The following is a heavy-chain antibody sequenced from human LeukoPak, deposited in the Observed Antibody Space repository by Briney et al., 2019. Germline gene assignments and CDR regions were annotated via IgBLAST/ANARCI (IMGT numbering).Heavy chain of an antibody. Sequence: SETLSLTCTVSGGSVSSADYYWSWIRHPPGKALEWIGYIYHTGSNNYKYSLKSRVTMSVDTSRNQFSLKLSSVTAADTAVYYCARHYYDSSGYYFLLDFWGQGTLVTVSS. V-gene: IGHV4-61*08. CDR3: ARHYYDSSGYYFLLDF. D-gene: IGHD3-22*01. J-gene: IGHJ4*02. CDR1: GGSVSSADYY. CDR2: IYHTGSN.